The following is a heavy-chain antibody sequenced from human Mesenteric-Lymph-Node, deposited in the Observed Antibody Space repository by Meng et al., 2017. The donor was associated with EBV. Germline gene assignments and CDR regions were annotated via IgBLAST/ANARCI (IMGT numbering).Heavy chain of an antibody. V-gene: IGHV2-5*02. D-gene: IGHD1-14*01. CDR1: GFSLSTSGVG. J-gene: IGHJ3*02. CDR3: AHNTGGGVAFDI. CDR2: ISWDDDT. Sequence: IPLKESCPTSVKPTQTLTLTCTFSGFSLSTSGVGVCWFRLPPGKALEWLALISWDDDTRYSPSLKSRLTITKDTSKNQVVLTMTNMDPVDTATYYCAHNTGGGVAFDIWGQGTMVTVSS.